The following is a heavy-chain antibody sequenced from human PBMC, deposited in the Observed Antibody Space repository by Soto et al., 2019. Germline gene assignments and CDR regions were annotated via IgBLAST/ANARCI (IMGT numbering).Heavy chain of an antibody. CDR3: AGVVITRGYYFDY. Sequence: ASVKVSCKASGGTFSSYTISWVRQAPGQGLGWMGRIIPILGIANYAQKFQGRVTITADKSTSTAYMELSSLRSEDTAVYYCAGVVITRGYYFDYWGQGTLVTVSS. CDR2: IIPILGIA. J-gene: IGHJ4*02. V-gene: IGHV1-69*02. CDR1: GGTFSSYT. D-gene: IGHD3-22*01.